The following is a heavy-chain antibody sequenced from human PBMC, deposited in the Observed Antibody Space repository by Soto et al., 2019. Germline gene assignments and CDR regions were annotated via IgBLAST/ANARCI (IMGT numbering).Heavy chain of an antibody. V-gene: IGHV3-48*02. J-gene: IGHJ5*02. CDR1: GFTFSSYS. D-gene: IGHD3-10*01. Sequence: GGSLRLSCAASGFTFSSYSMNWVRQAPGKGLERVSYISSSSSTIYYADSVKGRFTISRDNAKNSLYLQMNSLRDEDTAVYYCASVLLWFGELPAPDRFDPWGQGTLVTVSS. CDR3: ASVLLWFGELPAPDRFDP. CDR2: ISSSSSTI.